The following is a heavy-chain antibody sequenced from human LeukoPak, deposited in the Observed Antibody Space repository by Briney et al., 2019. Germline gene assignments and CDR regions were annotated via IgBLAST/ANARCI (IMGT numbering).Heavy chain of an antibody. CDR2: IRYDGSNK. Sequence: PGGSLRLSCAASGFTFSSYGMHWVRQAPGKGLEWVAFIRYDGSNKYYADSVKGRFTISRDNSKNTLYLQMNSLRAEDTAVCYCAKGPYSNNYYYYYMDVWGKGTTVTVSS. J-gene: IGHJ6*03. D-gene: IGHD2-15*01. V-gene: IGHV3-30*02. CDR1: GFTFSSYG. CDR3: AKGPYSNNYYYYYMDV.